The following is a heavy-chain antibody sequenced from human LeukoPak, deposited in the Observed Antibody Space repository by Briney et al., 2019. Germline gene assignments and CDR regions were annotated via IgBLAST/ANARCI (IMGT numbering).Heavy chain of an antibody. Sequence: PGGSLRLSCAASGFTFSSYWMSWVRQAPGKGLEWVANIKQDGSEKYYVDSVKGRFTISRDNAKNSLYLQMNSLRAEDTAVYYCARELSYSSSSWFDPWGQGTLVTVSS. CDR2: IKQDGSEK. CDR1: GFTFSSYW. CDR3: ARELSYSSSSWFDP. V-gene: IGHV3-7*01. J-gene: IGHJ5*02. D-gene: IGHD6-6*01.